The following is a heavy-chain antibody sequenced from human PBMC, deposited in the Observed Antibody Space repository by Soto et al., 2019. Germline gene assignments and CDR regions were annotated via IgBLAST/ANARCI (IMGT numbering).Heavy chain of an antibody. J-gene: IGHJ3*02. V-gene: IGHV5-51*01. CDR3: TRNTXPYDSYVVDI. D-gene: IGHD3-22*01. Sequence: GESLKISCKGSGYSFTSYWIGWVRQMPGKGLEWMGIIYPGDSDTRYSPSFQGQVTISADKSISTAYLQWSSLKAADTAMYDCTRNTXPYDSYVVDIWGQGTMVTVSS. CDR1: GYSFTSYW. CDR2: IYPGDSDT.